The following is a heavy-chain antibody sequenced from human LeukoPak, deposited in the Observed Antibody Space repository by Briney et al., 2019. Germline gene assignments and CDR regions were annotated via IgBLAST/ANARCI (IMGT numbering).Heavy chain of an antibody. CDR3: ARDPLYALDI. V-gene: IGHV1-18*01. Sequence: ASVKVSCKASGYSFTSCGISWVRQAPGQELEWMGWISADNGKTNYAQNLQGRVTVTTDTSTNTAYMELRTLRSDDTAVYYCARDPLYALDIWGQGTMVTVSS. CDR1: GYSFTSCG. CDR2: ISADNGKT. J-gene: IGHJ3*02.